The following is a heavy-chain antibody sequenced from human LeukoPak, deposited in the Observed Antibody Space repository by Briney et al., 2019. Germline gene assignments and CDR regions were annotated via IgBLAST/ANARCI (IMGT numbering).Heavy chain of an antibody. CDR2: IYYSETT. CDR3: ARQVSDYYYYYIDV. CDR1: GGSISSTNYY. V-gene: IGHV4-39*01. J-gene: IGHJ6*03. Sequence: SETLSLTCTVSGGSISSTNYYWDWIRQSPGKGPEWIGSIYYSETTYYNPSLESRVTISIDPSKNQFSLQLSSVTAADTALYFCARQVSDYYYYYIDVWGKGTTVTVSS. D-gene: IGHD5/OR15-5a*01.